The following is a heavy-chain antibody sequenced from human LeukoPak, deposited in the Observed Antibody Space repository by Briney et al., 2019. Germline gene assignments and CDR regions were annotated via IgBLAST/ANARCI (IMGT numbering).Heavy chain of an antibody. D-gene: IGHD1-1*01. CDR1: GFTFSSYA. J-gene: IGHJ4*02. Sequence: PGRSLRLSCAASGFTFSSYAMHWVRQAPGKGLEWVAVISYDGCNKYYADSVKGRFTISRDNSKNTLYLQMNSLRAEDTAVYYCARDLSTNWNLDYWGQGTLVTVSS. CDR3: ARDLSTNWNLDY. V-gene: IGHV3-30-3*01. CDR2: ISYDGCNK.